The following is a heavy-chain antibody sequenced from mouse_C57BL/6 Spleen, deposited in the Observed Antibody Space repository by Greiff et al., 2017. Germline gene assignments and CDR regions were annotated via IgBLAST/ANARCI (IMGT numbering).Heavy chain of an antibody. CDR1: GFTFSNYW. J-gene: IGHJ3*01. CDR3: TELGRGFAY. Sequence: EVKLVESGGGLVQPGGSMKLSCVASGFTFSNYWMNWVRQSPGKGLEWVAQIRLKSDNYATHYAESVKGRFTISRDDSKSSVYLQMNNLRAEDTGIYCGTELGRGFAYWGQGTLVTVSA. D-gene: IGHD4-1*01. CDR2: IRLKSDNYAT. V-gene: IGHV6-3*01.